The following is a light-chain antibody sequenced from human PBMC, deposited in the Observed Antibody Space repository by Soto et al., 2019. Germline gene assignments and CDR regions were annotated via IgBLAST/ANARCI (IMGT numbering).Light chain of an antibody. Sequence: DIQMTQSPSSLSASVGESVTFTCRASQSISYSLNWFQQKPGKAPKVLIYAASSLPSGVPSRFSGSGSGTEFTLTINRLQREDFATYDCQESISNLGTFGPGTTVDIK. CDR3: QESISNLGT. CDR1: QSISYS. V-gene: IGKV1-39*01. J-gene: IGKJ3*01. CDR2: AAS.